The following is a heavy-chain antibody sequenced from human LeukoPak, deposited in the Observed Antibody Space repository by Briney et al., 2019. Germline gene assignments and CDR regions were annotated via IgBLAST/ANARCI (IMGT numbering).Heavy chain of an antibody. V-gene: IGHV4-38-2*02. D-gene: IGHD3-22*01. J-gene: IGHJ4*02. CDR3: AREIPDYYDSSGYAYYFDY. CDR2: IYHSGST. CDR1: GYSISSGYY. Sequence: SETLSLTCTVSGYSISSGYYWGWIRQPPGKGLEWIGSIYHSGSTYYNPSLKSRVTISVDTSKNQFSLKLSSVTAADTAVYYCAREIPDYYDSSGYAYYFDYWGQGTLVTVSS.